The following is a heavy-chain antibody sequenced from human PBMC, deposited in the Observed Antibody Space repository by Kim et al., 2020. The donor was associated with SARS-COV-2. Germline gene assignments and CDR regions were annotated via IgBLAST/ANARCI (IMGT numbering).Heavy chain of an antibody. CDR1: GFTFSSYA. CDR3: AKGGATTVTLIDY. CDR2: ISGSGGTT. D-gene: IGHD4-17*01. V-gene: IGHV3-23*01. Sequence: GGSLRLSCAASGFTFSSYAMSWVRQAPAKGLEWVSAISGSGGTTYYADSVKGRFTISRDNSRNTLYLQMNSLRADDTAVHYCAKGGATTVTLIDYWGQGTLVTVSS. J-gene: IGHJ4*02.